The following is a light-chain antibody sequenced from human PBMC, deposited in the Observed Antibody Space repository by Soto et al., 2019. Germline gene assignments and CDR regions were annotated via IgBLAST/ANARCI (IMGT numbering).Light chain of an antibody. J-gene: IGKJ4*01. V-gene: IGKV3-20*01. CDR2: GAS. CDR3: QQYGTSPPLT. Sequence: EIVLTQSPGTLSLSPGERATLSCRASQSVSSSYLAWYQQKPGQAPGLLIYGASSRATGIPDRFSGSGSATDFTLTISRLEPEDFAVYYCQQYGTSPPLTFGGGTKVEIK. CDR1: QSVSSSY.